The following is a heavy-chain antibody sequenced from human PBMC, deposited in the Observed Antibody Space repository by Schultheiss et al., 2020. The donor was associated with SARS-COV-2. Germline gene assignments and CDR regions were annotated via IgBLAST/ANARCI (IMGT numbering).Heavy chain of an antibody. CDR1: GFTFSSYG. CDR2: IWYDGSNK. Sequence: GGSLRLSCAASGFTFSSYGMHWVRQAPGKGLEWVAVIWYDGSNKYYADSVKGRFTISRDNSKNTLYLQMNSLRAEDTAVYYCANVWLQSRARVDYWGQGTLVTVSS. V-gene: IGHV3-33*08. J-gene: IGHJ4*02. D-gene: IGHD5-24*01. CDR3: ANVWLQSRARVDY.